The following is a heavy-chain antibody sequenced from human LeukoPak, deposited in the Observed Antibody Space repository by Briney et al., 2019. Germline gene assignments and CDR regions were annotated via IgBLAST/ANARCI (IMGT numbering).Heavy chain of an antibody. V-gene: IGHV4-59*01. CDR2: IYYSGST. CDR3: ARVYCSSTSCYTGEDAFDI. D-gene: IGHD2-2*02. Sequence: PSETLSLTCIVSGGSISSYYWSWIRQPPGKGLEWIGYIYYSGSTNYNPSLKSRVTISVDTSKNQFSLKLSSVTAADTAVYYCARVYCSSTSCYTGEDAFDIWGQGTMVTVSS. CDR1: GGSISSYY. J-gene: IGHJ3*02.